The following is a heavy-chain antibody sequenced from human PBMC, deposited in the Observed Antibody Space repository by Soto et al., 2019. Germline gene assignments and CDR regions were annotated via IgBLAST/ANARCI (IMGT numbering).Heavy chain of an antibody. CDR1: GYNFNRYW. D-gene: IGHD6-13*01. CDR2: IYPGDSDT. V-gene: IGHV5-51*01. CDR3: ARSLVNGTYEAFDI. Sequence: PGESLKIFCKGSGYNFNRYWIGWVRQMPGKGLEWMGVIYPGDSDTRYSPSLQGQVTISADKSSSAAYLQWSSLQASDTATYYCARSLVNGTYEAFDIWGQGTMVTVSS. J-gene: IGHJ3*02.